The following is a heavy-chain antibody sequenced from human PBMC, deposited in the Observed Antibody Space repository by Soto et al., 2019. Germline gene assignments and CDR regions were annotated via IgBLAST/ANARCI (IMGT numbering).Heavy chain of an antibody. CDR2: IFYSGST. V-gene: IGHV4-59*01. J-gene: IGHJ3*02. CDR3: ARRYGSAFDI. Sequence: SETLSLTCSVADGSISRYYWSWIRQPPGKGLEWIGYIFYSGSTNYNPSLKSRVTISVDTSKNQFSLKLSSVTAADTAVYYCARRYGSAFDIWGHGTMVTVSS. D-gene: IGHD4-17*01. CDR1: DGSISRYY.